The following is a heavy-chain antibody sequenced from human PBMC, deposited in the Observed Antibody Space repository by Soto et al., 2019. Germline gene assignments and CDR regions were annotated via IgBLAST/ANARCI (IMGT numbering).Heavy chain of an antibody. CDR1: DGSVSSGNYY. Sequence: SETLSLTCIVSDGSVSSGNYYWTWVRQPPGKGLEWIGYISSTGSTLYNPSLKSRLIISFDTSMNHFSMELTSMTAADTAVYYCARDALALFDSWGQGTLVTVSS. V-gene: IGHV4-61*03. D-gene: IGHD5-12*01. CDR2: ISSTGST. CDR3: ARDALALFDS. J-gene: IGHJ4*02.